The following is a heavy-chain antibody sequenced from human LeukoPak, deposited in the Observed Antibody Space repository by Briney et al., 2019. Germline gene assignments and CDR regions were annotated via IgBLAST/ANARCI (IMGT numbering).Heavy chain of an antibody. D-gene: IGHD3-3*01. V-gene: IGHV3-66*02. CDR2: IYAGGMT. Sequence: GGSLRLSCAASGFTASSNYMTWVRQAPGKGLEWVSIIYAGGMTYYADSVKGRFAISRDNSKNMLYLQMNSLRAADTAVYYCARGTSRTSPLSGYYRGYFDYWGRGTLVTVSS. CDR1: GFTASSNY. CDR3: ARGTSRTSPLSGYYRGYFDY. J-gene: IGHJ4*02.